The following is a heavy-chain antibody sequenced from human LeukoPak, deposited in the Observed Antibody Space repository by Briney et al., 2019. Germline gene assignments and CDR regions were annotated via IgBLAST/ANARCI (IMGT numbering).Heavy chain of an antibody. CDR3: ARNKAITAFFGMDV. CDR2: IAYGGTYK. CDR1: GFTFSDYA. V-gene: IGHV3-30*03. Sequence: GTSLRLSCAASGFTFSDYAMHWVRQAPGKGLEWVAVIAYGGTYKHHADSLKGRFTISRDNSRDTLYLQINSLRPEDTALYCCARNKAITAFFGMDVWGQGTTVIVSS. J-gene: IGHJ6*02. D-gene: IGHD2/OR15-2a*01.